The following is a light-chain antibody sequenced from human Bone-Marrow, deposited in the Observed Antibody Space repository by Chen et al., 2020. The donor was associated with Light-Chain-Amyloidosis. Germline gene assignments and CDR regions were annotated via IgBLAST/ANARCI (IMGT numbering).Light chain of an antibody. Sequence: SYELTQPPSVSVSPGQTARITCSGDALPKQYAYWYQQKPGQAPVLVIYKDTERPSGIPERFSGSSAGTTGTLTIRGVQAEDEADYYWQSTDSSGVRWVFGGVTNLTVL. CDR1: ALPKQY. CDR2: KDT. J-gene: IGLJ3*02. CDR3: QSTDSSGVRWV. V-gene: IGLV3-25*03.